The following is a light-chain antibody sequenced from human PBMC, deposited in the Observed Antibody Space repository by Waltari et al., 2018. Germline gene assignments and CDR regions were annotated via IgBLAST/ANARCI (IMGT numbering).Light chain of an antibody. Sequence: DIHMTQSPSSLSTSVGDRVTIPCRASQSISSYLNWYQQKPGKAPKLLIYAASSLQSGVPSRFSGSGSGRDFTLIISSLQPEDFATYYCQQSYSHTRTFGQGTKVEIK. CDR3: QQSYSHTRT. V-gene: IGKV1-39*01. CDR1: QSISSY. J-gene: IGKJ1*01. CDR2: AAS.